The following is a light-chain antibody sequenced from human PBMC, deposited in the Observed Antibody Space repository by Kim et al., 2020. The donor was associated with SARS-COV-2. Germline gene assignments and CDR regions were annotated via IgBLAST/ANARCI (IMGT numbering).Light chain of an antibody. J-gene: IGLJ1*01. CDR2: GTS. Sequence: QTVVTQEPSLTVSPGGTVTLTCASSTGAVTSASYPTWFQQRPAQAPRSLIHGTSNKHSWTPARFSGSLLGGKAALTLSGVQPEDEAEYYCLLYYGGAYVFGTGTKVTVL. V-gene: IGLV7-43*01. CDR1: TGAVTSASY. CDR3: LLYYGGAYV.